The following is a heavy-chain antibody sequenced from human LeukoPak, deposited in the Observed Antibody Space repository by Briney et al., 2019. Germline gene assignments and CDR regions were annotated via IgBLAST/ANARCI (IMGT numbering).Heavy chain of an antibody. CDR1: GFTFSSYG. CDR3: AKGGYGVQLWLTFDY. V-gene: IGHV3-30*18. CDR2: ISYDGSNK. D-gene: IGHD5-18*01. Sequence: PGGSLRLSCAASGFTFSSYGMHWVRQAPGKGLEWVAVISYDGSNKYYADSVKGRFTISRDNSKNTLYLQMNSLRAEDAAVYYCAKGGYGVQLWLTFDYWGQGTLVTVSS. J-gene: IGHJ4*02.